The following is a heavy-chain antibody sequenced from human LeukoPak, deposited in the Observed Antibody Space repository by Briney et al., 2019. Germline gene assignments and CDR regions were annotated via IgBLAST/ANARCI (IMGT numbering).Heavy chain of an antibody. J-gene: IGHJ4*02. Sequence: GRSLRLSCAASGFTFSSYAMHWVRQAPGKGLEWVAIISYDGSNKYYADSVKGRFTISRDNSKSTLYVQMNSLRAEDTAVYYCAKALGYNYNYAFDYWGQGTLVTVSS. CDR2: ISYDGSNK. V-gene: IGHV3-30-3*01. D-gene: IGHD3-16*01. CDR1: GFTFSSYA. CDR3: AKALGYNYNYAFDY.